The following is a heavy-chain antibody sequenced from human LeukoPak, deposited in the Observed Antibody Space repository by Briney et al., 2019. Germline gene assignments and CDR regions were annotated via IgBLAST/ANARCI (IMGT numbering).Heavy chain of an antibody. D-gene: IGHD2-15*01. CDR3: TRAPIGGWYFDL. CDR2: TYYRSKWSN. J-gene: IGHJ2*01. CDR1: GDSVSSNNAA. Sequence: SQTLSLTCASSGDSVSSNNAAWHWIRQSPSRGLEWLRRTYYRSKWSNDYAVSVKSRITINPDTSQNQFSLQLNSLTPEDTAVYYCTRAPIGGWYFDLWGRGTLVTVSS. V-gene: IGHV6-1*01.